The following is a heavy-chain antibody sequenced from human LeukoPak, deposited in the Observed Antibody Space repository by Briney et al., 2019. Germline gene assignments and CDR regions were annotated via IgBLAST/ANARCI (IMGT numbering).Heavy chain of an antibody. J-gene: IGHJ3*02. Sequence: SETLSLTCTVSGGSISSYYWSWIRQPPGKGLEWIGYIYYSGSTNYNPSLKSRVTISVDTSKNQFSLKLSSVTAADTAVYYCARHDEYSSSIYDAFDIWGQGTMVTVSS. D-gene: IGHD6-6*01. CDR1: GGSISSYY. V-gene: IGHV4-59*08. CDR3: ARHDEYSSSIYDAFDI. CDR2: IYYSGST.